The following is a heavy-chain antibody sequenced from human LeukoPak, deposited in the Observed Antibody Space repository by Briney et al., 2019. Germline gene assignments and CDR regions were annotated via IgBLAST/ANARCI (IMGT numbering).Heavy chain of an antibody. D-gene: IGHD6-19*01. CDR3: ARDHPLPDIAVAGYYFDY. Sequence: GGSLRLSCAASGFTSSSYAMHWVRQAPGKGLEWVAVISYDGSNKYYADSVKGRFTISRDNSKNTLYLQMNSLRAEDTAVYYCARDHPLPDIAVAGYYFDYWGQGTLVTVSS. CDR2: ISYDGSNK. J-gene: IGHJ4*02. CDR1: GFTSSSYA. V-gene: IGHV3-30-3*01.